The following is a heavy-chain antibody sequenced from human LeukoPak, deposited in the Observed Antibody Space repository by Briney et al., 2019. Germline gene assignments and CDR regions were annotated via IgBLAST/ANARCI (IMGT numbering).Heavy chain of an antibody. V-gene: IGHV4-38-2*02. CDR1: GYSISSGYY. D-gene: IGHD1-26*01. CDR3: ARVSLYSGSYGLDYYHYMDV. J-gene: IGHJ6*03. Sequence: PSETLSLTCTVSGYSISSGYYWGWIRQPPGKGLGWIGSYYHSGSTYYNPSLNSRVTISVNTSKSQFSLKLISVTAADTAVYYCARVSLYSGSYGLDYYHYMDVWGKGTTVTISS. CDR2: YYHSGST.